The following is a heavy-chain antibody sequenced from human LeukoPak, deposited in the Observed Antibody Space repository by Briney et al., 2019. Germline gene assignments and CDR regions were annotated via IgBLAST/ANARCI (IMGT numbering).Heavy chain of an antibody. V-gene: IGHV3-23*01. D-gene: IGHD3-3*01. CDR1: GLAFSGYA. Sequence: TGGSLRLSCAASGLAFSGYAMSWVRQPPGKGLEWVSTIGVASITFYADSVKGRFTISRDNSRNTVYLQMTSLRADDTALYYCADYGVSGVRNNFYWGLGTLVTVSS. CDR2: IGVASIT. CDR3: ADYGVSGVRNNFY. J-gene: IGHJ4*02.